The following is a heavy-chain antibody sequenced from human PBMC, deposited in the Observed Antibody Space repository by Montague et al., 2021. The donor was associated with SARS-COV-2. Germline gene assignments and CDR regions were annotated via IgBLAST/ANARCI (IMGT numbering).Heavy chain of an antibody. CDR2: INHNGST. D-gene: IGHD3-10*01. CDR3: ERGGGEGYGFRLGSFDS. CDR1: GGSFSSYY. Sequence: SETLSLTCTVYGGSFSSYYWNWIRQPPGKGLGWIGEINHNGSTNYNPSLKSRVTMSVDTSKNQFSLKLSSVTAADTAVYDCERGGGEGYGFRLGSFDSWGQGTLVTVSS. J-gene: IGHJ4*02. V-gene: IGHV4-34*01.